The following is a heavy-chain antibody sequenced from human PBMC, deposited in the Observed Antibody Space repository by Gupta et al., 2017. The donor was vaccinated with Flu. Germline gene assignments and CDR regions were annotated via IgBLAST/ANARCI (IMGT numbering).Heavy chain of an antibody. V-gene: IGHV3-23*01. CDR1: GFSISSYA. D-gene: IGHD2-21*01. CDR2: ISGSGGST. J-gene: IGHJ4*02. Sequence: EVQLLESGGGLVQPGGSLRLACAASGFSISSYAMSRVRPAPGKGLEWVSAISGSGGSTYYADSVKGRFTISRDNAKNTLYLRMNSLRAEDTAVYYCAKEGEGGYFDYWGQGTLVTVSS. CDR3: AKEGEGGYFDY.